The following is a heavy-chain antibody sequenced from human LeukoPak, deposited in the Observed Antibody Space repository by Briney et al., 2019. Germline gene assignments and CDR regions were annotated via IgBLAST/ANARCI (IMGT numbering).Heavy chain of an antibody. D-gene: IGHD3-3*01. J-gene: IGHJ5*02. V-gene: IGHV3-23*01. CDR3: AKDGAYPYYDFWSGYRPNPNWFDP. CDR1: GFTFSSYA. Sequence: GGSLRLSCAASGFTFSSYAMSWVRQAPGKGLEWVSAISGSGGSTYYADSVKGRFTISRGNSKNTLYLQMNSLRAEDTAVYYCAKDGAYPYYDFWSGYRPNPNWFDPWGQGTLVTVSS. CDR2: ISGSGGST.